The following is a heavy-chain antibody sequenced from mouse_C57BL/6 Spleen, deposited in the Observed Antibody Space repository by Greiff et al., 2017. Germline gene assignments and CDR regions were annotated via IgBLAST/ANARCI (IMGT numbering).Heavy chain of an antibody. J-gene: IGHJ4*01. CDR3: ARIGYPGAMDY. Sequence: DVHLVESGGGLVKPGGSLKLSCAASGFTFSDYGMHWVRQAPEKGLEWVAYISSGSSTIYYADTVKGRFTISRDNAKNTLFLQMTSLRSEDTAMYYCARIGYPGAMDYWGQGTSVTVSS. D-gene: IGHD2-14*01. CDR1: GFTFSDYG. CDR2: ISSGSSTI. V-gene: IGHV5-17*01.